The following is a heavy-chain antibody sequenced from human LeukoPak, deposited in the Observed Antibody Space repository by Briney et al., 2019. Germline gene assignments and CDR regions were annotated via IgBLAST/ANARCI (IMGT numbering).Heavy chain of an antibody. V-gene: IGHV4-34*01. CDR2: INHSGST. Sequence: SETLSLTCAVYGGSFSGYYWSWIRQPPGKGLEWIGEINHSGSTNYNPSLKSRVTISVDTSKNQFSLKLSSVTAVDTAVYYCARAGIAAAGTDYWGQGTLVTVSS. D-gene: IGHD6-13*01. CDR1: GGSFSGYY. J-gene: IGHJ4*02. CDR3: ARAGIAAAGTDY.